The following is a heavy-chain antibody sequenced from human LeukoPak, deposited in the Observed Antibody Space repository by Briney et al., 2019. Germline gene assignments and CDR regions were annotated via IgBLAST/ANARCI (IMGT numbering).Heavy chain of an antibody. V-gene: IGHV1-18*01. J-gene: IGHJ5*02. CDR3: AREPLRMTTVTNWFDP. Sequence: ASVKVSCKASGYTFTSYGISWVRQAPGQGLEWMGWISAYNGNTNYAQKLQGRVTMTTDTSTSTAYMELRSLRSDDTAVYYCAREPLRMTTVTNWFDPWGQGTLVTVSS. CDR1: GYTFTSYG. CDR2: ISAYNGNT. D-gene: IGHD4-17*01.